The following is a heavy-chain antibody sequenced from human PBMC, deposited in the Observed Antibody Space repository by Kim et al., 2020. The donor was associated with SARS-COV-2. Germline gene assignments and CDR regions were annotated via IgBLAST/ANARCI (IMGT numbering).Heavy chain of an antibody. D-gene: IGHD3-9*01. CDR1: GFTFSNVW. J-gene: IGHJ4*02. V-gene: IGHV3-15*01. CDR2: IQSKTDGGTT. Sequence: GGSLRLSCAASGFTFSNVWMSWVRQAPGKGLEWVGRIQSKTDGGTTDYAAPVKGRFTISRDDSQNTLYLQMNSLKTEDTAVYYCTTSLRYFDWLNLDYWGQGTLVTVSS. CDR3: TTSLRYFDWLNLDY.